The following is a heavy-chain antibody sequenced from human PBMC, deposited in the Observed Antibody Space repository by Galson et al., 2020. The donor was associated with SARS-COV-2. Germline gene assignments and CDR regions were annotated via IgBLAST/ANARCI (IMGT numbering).Heavy chain of an antibody. CDR1: GGSISSSSYY. J-gene: IGHJ6*03. CDR2: VYYSGST. CDR3: ARVCGYSYGYCMDV. Sequence: MLRETLSLTCTVSGGSISSSSYYWGWIRQPPGKGLEWIGSVYYSGSTYYNPSLKSLVTISVDTSKNQFSLKLSTVTAADTAVYYCARVCGYSYGYCMDVWGKGTTVTISS. D-gene: IGHD5-18*01. V-gene: IGHV4-39*01.